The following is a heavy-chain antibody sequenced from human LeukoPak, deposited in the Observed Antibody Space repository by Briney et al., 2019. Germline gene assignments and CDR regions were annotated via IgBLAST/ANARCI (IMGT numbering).Heavy chain of an antibody. CDR1: GYTFTSYG. V-gene: IGHV1-18*01. D-gene: IGHD6-19*01. Sequence: ASVKVPCKASGYTFTSYGISWVRQAPGQGLEWMGWISAYNGNTNYAQKLQGRVTMTTDTSTSTAYMELRSLRSDDTAVYYCARDLRIAVAGPFDYWGQGTLVTVSS. CDR2: ISAYNGNT. J-gene: IGHJ4*02. CDR3: ARDLRIAVAGPFDY.